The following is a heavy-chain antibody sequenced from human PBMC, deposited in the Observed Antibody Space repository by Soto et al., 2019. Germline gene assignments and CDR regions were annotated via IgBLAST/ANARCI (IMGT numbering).Heavy chain of an antibody. J-gene: IGHJ6*02. CDR1: GGSINTYY. V-gene: IGHV4-59*01. D-gene: IGHD3-10*01. CDR2: ISYSGST. CDR3: ARGTRATQYYYYFYGMDV. Sequence: PSETLSLTCTVSGGSINTYYWSWSRQSPGKGLEWIGYISYSGSTSYNPSLKSRLTISLNTSKNQFSLKLSSVTAADTAVYYCARGTRATQYYYYFYGMDVWGQGTTVTVSS.